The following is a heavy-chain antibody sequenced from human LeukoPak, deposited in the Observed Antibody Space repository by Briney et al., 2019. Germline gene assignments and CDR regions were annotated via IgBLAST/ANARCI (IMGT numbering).Heavy chain of an antibody. D-gene: IGHD6-6*01. V-gene: IGHV4-31*03. CDR3: ARDLMEGAARLGFDP. CDR2: IYYSGST. J-gene: IGHJ5*02. CDR1: GGSISSGGYY. Sequence: PSETLSLTCTVSGGSISSGGYYWSWIRQHPGKGLEWIGYIYYSGSTYYNPSLKSRVTISVDTSKNQFSLKLSSVTAADTAVYYCARDLMEGAARLGFDPWGQGTLVTVSS.